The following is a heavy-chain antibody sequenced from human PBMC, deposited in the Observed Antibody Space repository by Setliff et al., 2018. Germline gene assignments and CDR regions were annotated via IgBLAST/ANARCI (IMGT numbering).Heavy chain of an antibody. CDR2: IIPVFGTA. D-gene: IGHD3-22*01. Sequence: ASVKVSCKASGGTFSSYAISWVRQAPGQGLEWMGGIIPVFGTANYAQKFQGRVTMTTDTSTSTAYMELRSLKSDDTAVYYCARDRIMYYESSGSDYWGQGTLVTVSS. CDR1: GGTFSSYA. V-gene: IGHV1-69*05. J-gene: IGHJ4*02. CDR3: ARDRIMYYESSGSDY.